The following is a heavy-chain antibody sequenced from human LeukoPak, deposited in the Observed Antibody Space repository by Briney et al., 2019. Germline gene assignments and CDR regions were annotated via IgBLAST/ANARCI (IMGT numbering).Heavy chain of an antibody. CDR1: GFTFSTYG. CDR3: AREPEYFDY. J-gene: IGHJ4*02. V-gene: IGHV3-33*08. CDR2: IWYDGSKK. D-gene: IGHD1-14*01. Sequence: GRSLRLSCAASGFTFSTYGMHWVRQAPGKGLEWVAVIWYDGSKKFYADSVKGRFTISRDNSESTLFPEMNSLRAEDTAVYYCAREPEYFDYWGQGALVTVSS.